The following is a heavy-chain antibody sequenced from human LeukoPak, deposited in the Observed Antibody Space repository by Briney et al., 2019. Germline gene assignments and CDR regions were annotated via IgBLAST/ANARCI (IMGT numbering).Heavy chain of an antibody. J-gene: IGHJ3*02. CDR1: GYTFTAYW. D-gene: IGHD1-26*01. CDR2: IHPGDSDT. CDR3: GRHQHSGSYGAFDI. V-gene: IGHV5-51*01. Sequence: PGGSLRLSCQGSGYTFTAYWIGWVRQMPGKGLEWVGIIHPGDSDTRYSPSFQGQVTISADKSITTAYLQWSSLKASDTAMYYCGRHQHSGSYGAFDIWGQGTMVTVSS.